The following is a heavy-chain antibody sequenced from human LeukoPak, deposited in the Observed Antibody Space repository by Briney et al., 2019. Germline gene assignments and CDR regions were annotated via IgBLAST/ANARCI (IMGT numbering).Heavy chain of an antibody. CDR3: ARESIGPLYYYMDV. CDR1: GGTFSSYA. D-gene: IGHD2-21*01. V-gene: IGHV1-69*05. Sequence: ASVKVSCKASGGTFSSYAISGVRQAPGQGLEWMGRIIPIFGTANYAQKFQGRVTITTDESTSTAYMELSSLRSEDTAVYYCARESIGPLYYYMDVWRKGTTVTVSS. J-gene: IGHJ6*03. CDR2: IIPIFGTA.